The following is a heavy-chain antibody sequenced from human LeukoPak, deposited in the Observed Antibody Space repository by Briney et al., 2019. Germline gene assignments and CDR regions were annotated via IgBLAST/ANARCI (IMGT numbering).Heavy chain of an antibody. D-gene: IGHD3-22*01. J-gene: IGHJ6*03. Sequence: AGGSLRLSCAASGFTFSSYSMNWVRQAPGKGLEWVSSISSSSSYIYYADSVKGRFTISRDNAKNSLYLQMNSLRAEDTAVYYCARDLYYYDSSGYYYGQGYYYMDVWGKGTTVTISS. CDR3: ARDLYYYDSSGYYYGQGYYYMDV. V-gene: IGHV3-21*01. CDR2: ISSSSSYI. CDR1: GFTFSSYS.